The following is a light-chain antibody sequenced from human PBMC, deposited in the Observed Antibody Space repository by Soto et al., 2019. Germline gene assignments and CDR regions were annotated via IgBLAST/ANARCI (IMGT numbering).Light chain of an antibody. J-gene: IGKJ3*01. Sequence: DIVMTQSPDSLAVSLGERATINCKSSQSVLYSSNNKNYLAWYQQKPGQPPELLIYWASTRESGVPDRFNGSGSGTDFTLTISSLQAEDVAVYYCQQYYISPFTFGPGTKVDIK. CDR3: QQYYISPFT. CDR2: WAS. CDR1: QSVLYSSNNKNY. V-gene: IGKV4-1*01.